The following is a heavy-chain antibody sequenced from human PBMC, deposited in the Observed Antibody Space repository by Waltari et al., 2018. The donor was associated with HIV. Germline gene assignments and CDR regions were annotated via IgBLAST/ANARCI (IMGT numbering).Heavy chain of an antibody. J-gene: IGHJ2*01. CDR1: GFIFNNYG. V-gene: IGHV3-33*01. Sequence: QLQLVESGGGLVQPGKALRLSCAASGFIFNNYGMHWVRQPPGRGLEWVGFIWYDGSKKYYADSVKGRFTISRDNSKNMLFLEMHRPRADDTAVYFCARDLDYNPEWFVDLWGRGTLVTVSS. CDR3: ARDLDYNPEWFVDL. CDR2: IWYDGSKK. D-gene: IGHD4-4*01.